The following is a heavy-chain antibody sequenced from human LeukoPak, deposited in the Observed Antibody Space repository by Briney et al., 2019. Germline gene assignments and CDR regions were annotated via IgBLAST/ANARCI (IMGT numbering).Heavy chain of an antibody. CDR1: GGSISSYY. D-gene: IGHD6-13*01. V-gene: IGHV4-59*01. CDR2: IYYSGST. CDR3: ARDAVVQQQLDYYYGMDV. J-gene: IGHJ6*02. Sequence: SETLSLTCTVSGGSISSYYWSWIRQTPGKGLEWIGYIYYSGSTNYNPSLKSRVTISVDTSKNQFSLKLSSVTAADTAVYYCARDAVVQQQLDYYYGMDVWGQGTTVTVSS.